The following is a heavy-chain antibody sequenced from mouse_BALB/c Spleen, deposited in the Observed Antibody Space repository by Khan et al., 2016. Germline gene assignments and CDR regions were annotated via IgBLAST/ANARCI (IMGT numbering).Heavy chain of an antibody. CDR1: GFSLTTYD. J-gene: IGHJ2*01. Sequence: VQLQESGPGLVAPSQSLSITCTVSGFSLTTYDIHWVRQPPGKGLKWLGVIWDGGSTNYNSDLMSRLSISKDNSKSQVFVKMNSLQTDATSMYYCASFHFGYDDYFDFWGQGTTLAVSS. D-gene: IGHD2-2*01. V-gene: IGHV2-9*02. CDR2: IWDGGST. CDR3: ASFHFGYDDYFDF.